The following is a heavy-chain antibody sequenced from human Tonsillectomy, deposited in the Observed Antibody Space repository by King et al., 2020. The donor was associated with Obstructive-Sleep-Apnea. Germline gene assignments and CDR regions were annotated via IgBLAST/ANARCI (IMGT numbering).Heavy chain of an antibody. Sequence: VQLPESGPGLVTPSETLSLTCTVSGGSISYYYWSWIRQPPGKGLDWIGYVYSGSASYNPSLKSRVTISVDTSKNQFSLNLTSVTAADTAMYYCARDLFGYSSGWSGVDYWGQGTLVTVSS. CDR2: VYSGSA. V-gene: IGHV4-59*01. J-gene: IGHJ4*02. CDR3: ARDLFGYSSGWSGVDY. D-gene: IGHD2-15*01. CDR1: GGSISYYY.